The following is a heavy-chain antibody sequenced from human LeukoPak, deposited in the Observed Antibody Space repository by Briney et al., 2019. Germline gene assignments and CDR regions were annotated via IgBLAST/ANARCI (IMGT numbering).Heavy chain of an antibody. D-gene: IGHD1-26*01. Sequence: GGSLRLSCAASGFTFSNAWMSWVRQAPGKGLEWVGRIKSKTDGGTTDYAAPVKGRFTISRDDSKNTLYLQMNSLKTEDTAVYYCTTYSGSYYNYFDYWGQGTLVTVSS. CDR1: GFTFSNAW. V-gene: IGHV3-15*01. CDR3: TTYSGSYYNYFDY. J-gene: IGHJ4*02. CDR2: IKSKTDGGTT.